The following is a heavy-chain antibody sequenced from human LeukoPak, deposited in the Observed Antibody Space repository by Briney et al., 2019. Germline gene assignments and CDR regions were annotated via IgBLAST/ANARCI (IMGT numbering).Heavy chain of an antibody. Sequence: ASVTVSCTASGYTFTSYGISWVRQAPGQGLEWMGWISAYNGNTNYAQKLQGRVTMTTDTSTSTAYMELRSLRSDDTAVYYCARDMAYNWNAVDPWGQGTLVTVSS. J-gene: IGHJ5*02. CDR2: ISAYNGNT. CDR3: ARDMAYNWNAVDP. V-gene: IGHV1-18*01. CDR1: GYTFTSYG. D-gene: IGHD1-20*01.